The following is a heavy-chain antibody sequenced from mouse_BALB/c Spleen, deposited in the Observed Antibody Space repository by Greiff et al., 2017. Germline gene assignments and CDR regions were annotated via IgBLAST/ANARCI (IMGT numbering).Heavy chain of an antibody. CDR1: GYTFTDYW. Sequence: QVQLQQPGAELVMPGASVKMSCKASGYTFTDYWMHWVKQRPGQGLEWIGAIDTSDSYTSYNQKFKGKATLTVDESSSTAYMQLSSLTSEDSAVYYCARPRPRDYAMDYWGQGTSVTVSS. CDR2: IDTSDSYT. CDR3: ARPRPRDYAMDY. J-gene: IGHJ4*01. V-gene: IGHV1-69*01.